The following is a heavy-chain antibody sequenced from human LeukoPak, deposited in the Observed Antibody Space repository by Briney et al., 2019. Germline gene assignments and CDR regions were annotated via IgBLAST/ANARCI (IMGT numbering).Heavy chain of an antibody. CDR3: ARDMAAVAGSPGFDP. CDR1: GGSISSSSYY. CDR2: IYTSGST. J-gene: IGHJ5*02. Sequence: SETLSLTCTVSGGSISSSSYYWGWIRQPPGKGLEWIGRIYTSGSTNYNPSLKSRVTMSVDTSKNQFSLKLSSVTAADTAVYYCARDMAAVAGSPGFDPWGQGTLVTVSS. D-gene: IGHD6-19*01. V-gene: IGHV4-39*07.